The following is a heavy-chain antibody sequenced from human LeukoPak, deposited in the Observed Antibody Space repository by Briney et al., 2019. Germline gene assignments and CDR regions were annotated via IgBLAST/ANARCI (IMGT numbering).Heavy chain of an antibody. D-gene: IGHD5-18*01. V-gene: IGHV1-18*01. Sequence: ASVNVSCTASGYTFTSYGITWVRQAPGQGLEWMGWISAYDGNTKYAQKLQGRVTTTTDTSTSTAYLDPRSLRSDDTAVYYCARDVFQRPYTAMSPPNSYDYWGQGTLVTVSS. CDR3: ARDVFQRPYTAMSPPNSYDY. CDR1: GYTFTSYG. CDR2: ISAYDGNT. J-gene: IGHJ4*02.